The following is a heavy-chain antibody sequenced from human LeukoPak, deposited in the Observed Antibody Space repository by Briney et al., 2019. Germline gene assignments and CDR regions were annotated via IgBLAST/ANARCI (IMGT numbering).Heavy chain of an antibody. J-gene: IGHJ4*02. Sequence: SETLSLTCTVSGSSISSSSYYWGWIRQPPGKGLEWIGSIYYSGSTYYNPSLKSRVTISVDTSKNQFSLKLSSVTAADTAVYYCARRPYSSSWYLLEYYFDYWGQGTLVTVSS. CDR3: ARRPYSSSWYLLEYYFDY. CDR1: GSSISSSSYY. CDR2: IYYSGST. D-gene: IGHD6-13*01. V-gene: IGHV4-39*01.